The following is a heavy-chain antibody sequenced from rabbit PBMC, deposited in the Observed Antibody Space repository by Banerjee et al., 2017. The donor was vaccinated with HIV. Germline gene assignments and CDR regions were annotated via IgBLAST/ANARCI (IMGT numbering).Heavy chain of an antibody. CDR2: IYPDYGST. J-gene: IGHJ4*01. CDR3: LASSSGYPNYFNL. V-gene: IGHV1S43*01. D-gene: IGHD1-1*01. Sequence: QSLEESGGGLVKPGGTLTLTCTASGIDFSSSYYMCWVRQAPGKGLEWIAYIYPDYGSTDYASWVNGRFTISLDNAQNTVFLQMTSLTAADTATYFCLASSSGYPNYFNLWGPGTLVTVS. CDR1: GIDFSSSYY.